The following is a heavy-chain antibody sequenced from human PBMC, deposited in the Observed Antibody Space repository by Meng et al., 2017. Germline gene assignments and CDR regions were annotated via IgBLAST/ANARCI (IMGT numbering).Heavy chain of an antibody. D-gene: IGHD3-22*01. CDR2: INHSGST. J-gene: IGHJ1*01. CDR3: ATSYYYDSSGYYWRIRTEYFQH. V-gene: IGHV4-34*01. CDR1: GGSFSGYY. Sequence: QVQLQQWGAGLLKPSATLSLTCAVYGGSFSGYYWSWIRQPPGKGLEWIGEINHSGSTNYNPSLKSRVTISVDTSKNQFSLKLSSVTAADTAVYYCATSYYYDSSGYYWRIRTEYFQHWGQGTLVTVSS.